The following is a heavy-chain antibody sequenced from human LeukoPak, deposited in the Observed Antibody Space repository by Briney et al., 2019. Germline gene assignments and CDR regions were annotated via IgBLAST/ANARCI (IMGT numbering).Heavy chain of an antibody. J-gene: IGHJ4*02. V-gene: IGHV1-2*02. Sequence: ASVKVSCKASGYTFTGYYMHWVRQAPGQGLEWMGWINPNSGGTNYAQEFQGRVTMTRDTSISTAYMELSRLRSDDTAVYYCARDYYGSGSSHFDYWGQGTLVTVSS. CDR3: ARDYYGSGSSHFDY. CDR1: GYTFTGYY. CDR2: INPNSGGT. D-gene: IGHD3-10*01.